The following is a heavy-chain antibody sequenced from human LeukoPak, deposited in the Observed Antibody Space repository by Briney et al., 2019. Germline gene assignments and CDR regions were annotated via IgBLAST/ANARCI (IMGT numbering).Heavy chain of an antibody. D-gene: IGHD1-20*01. Sequence: PGGSLRLSCTASGFTFSNYGMHWVRQAPGKGLEWVAFIQYDGTNKYYADSVKGRFTISRDNSENTLYLQMNSLRAEDTAVYYCAKDRGGITWLSDYWGQGTLVTVSS. CDR3: AKDRGGITWLSDY. V-gene: IGHV3-30*02. J-gene: IGHJ4*02. CDR1: GFTFSNYG. CDR2: IQYDGTNK.